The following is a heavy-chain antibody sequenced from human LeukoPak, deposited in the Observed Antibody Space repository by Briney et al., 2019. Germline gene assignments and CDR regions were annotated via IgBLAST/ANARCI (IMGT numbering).Heavy chain of an antibody. CDR2: INPDSGGT. Sequence: ASVKLSCKASGYTFIGFYIHWVRQAPGQGLEWMRWINPDSGGTNYAQKFQGRVTMTRDMSISTVYMELSNLRSDDTAVYYCAREELSNISPSCCYGLAYWGQGTLVTISS. CDR1: GYTFIGFY. V-gene: IGHV1-2*02. J-gene: IGHJ4*02. CDR3: AREELSNISPSCCYGLAY. D-gene: IGHD2-2*01.